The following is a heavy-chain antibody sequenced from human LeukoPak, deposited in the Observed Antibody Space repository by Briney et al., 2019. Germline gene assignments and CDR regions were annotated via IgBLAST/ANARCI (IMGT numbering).Heavy chain of an antibody. Sequence: ASVKVSCKASGYTFTGYYMHWVRRAPGQGLEWMGWINPNSGGTNYAQKFQGRVTMTRDTSISTAYMELSRLRSDDTAVYYCARARDIVVVVAATPLPDYGMDVWGQGTTVTVSS. CDR1: GYTFTGYY. CDR2: INPNSGGT. CDR3: ARARDIVVVVAATPLPDYGMDV. V-gene: IGHV1-2*02. J-gene: IGHJ6*02. D-gene: IGHD2-15*01.